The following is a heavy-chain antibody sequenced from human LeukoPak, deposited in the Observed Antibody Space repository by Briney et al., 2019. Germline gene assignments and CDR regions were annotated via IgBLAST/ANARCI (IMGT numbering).Heavy chain of an antibody. CDR3: ARVRSFCSSTSCYPPYYFDY. CDR2: INPNSGGT. CDR1: GYTFTGYY. V-gene: IGHV1-2*02. Sequence: ASVKVSCKASGYTFTGYYMHWVRQAPGQGLEWMGWINPNSGGTNYAQKFQGRVTMTRDTSISTAYMELSRLRSDDTAVYYCARVRSFCSSTSCYPPYYFDYWGQGTLVTVSS. D-gene: IGHD2-2*01. J-gene: IGHJ4*02.